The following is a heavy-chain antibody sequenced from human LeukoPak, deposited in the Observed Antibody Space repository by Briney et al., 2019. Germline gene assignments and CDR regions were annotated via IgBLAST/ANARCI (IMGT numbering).Heavy chain of an antibody. V-gene: IGHV4-34*01. J-gene: IGHJ3*02. Sequence: SETLSLTCAVYGGSFSGYYWSWIRQPPGKGLEWIGEIYHSGSTNYNPSLKSRVTISVDKSKNQFSLKLSSVTAADTAVYYCARIAAAPRALNAFDIWGQGTMVTVSS. CDR3: ARIAAAPRALNAFDI. CDR1: GGSFSGYY. D-gene: IGHD6-13*01. CDR2: IYHSGST.